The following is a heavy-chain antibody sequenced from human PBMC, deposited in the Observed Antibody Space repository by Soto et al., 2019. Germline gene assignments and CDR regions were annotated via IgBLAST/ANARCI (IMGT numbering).Heavy chain of an antibody. CDR3: ARPMTAGGLDP. CDR2: IYYSGST. Sequence: SETLSLTCTVSGVSISSYYWSWIRQTPVKGLEWIAFIYYSGSTNYNPSLKSRVTISVDTSKNQFSLKLNSVTAADTAVYYCARPMTAGGLDPWGQGTLVTVSS. D-gene: IGHD2-21*02. CDR1: GVSISSYY. J-gene: IGHJ5*02. V-gene: IGHV4-59*08.